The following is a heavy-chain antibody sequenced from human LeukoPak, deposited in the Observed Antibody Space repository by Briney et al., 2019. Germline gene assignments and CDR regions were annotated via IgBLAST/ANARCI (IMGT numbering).Heavy chain of an antibody. D-gene: IGHD5-24*01. CDR3: ARDRSMADAFDI. CDR1: GFTFSSNS. J-gene: IGHJ3*02. CDR2: ISSSSSYI. Sequence: GGSLRLSCAASGFTFSSNSMNWVRQAPGKGLEWVSSISSSSSYIYYADSVKSRFTISRDNAKNSLYLQMNSLRAEDTAVYYCARDRSMADAFDIWGQGTMVTVSS. V-gene: IGHV3-21*01.